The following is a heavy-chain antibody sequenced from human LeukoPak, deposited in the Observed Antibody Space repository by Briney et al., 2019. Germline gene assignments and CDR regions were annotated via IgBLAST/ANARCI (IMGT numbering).Heavy chain of an antibody. D-gene: IGHD2-2*02. CDR1: GFTFSSYG. V-gene: IGHV3-30*02. CDR3: AKDWAGCSSTSCYKETDY. Sequence: GGSLRLSCAASGFTFSSYGMHWVRQAPGKGLEWVAFIRYDGSNKYYADSVKGRFTISRDNSKNTLYLQMNSLRAEDTAVYYCAKDWAGCSSTSCYKETDYWGQGTLVTVSS. J-gene: IGHJ4*02. CDR2: IRYDGSNK.